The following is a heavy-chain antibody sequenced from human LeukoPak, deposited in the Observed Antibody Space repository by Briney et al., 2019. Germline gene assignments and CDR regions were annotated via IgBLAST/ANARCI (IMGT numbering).Heavy chain of an antibody. J-gene: IGHJ4*02. V-gene: IGHV1-18*01. CDR2: ISAYNGNT. CDR1: GYTFTSYG. Sequence: ASVTVSCKASGYTFTSYGISWVRQAPGQGLEWMGWISAYNGNTNYAQKLQGRVTMTTDTSTSTAYMELRSLRSDDTAVYYCARDRNYDILTGYWAWFDYWGQGTLVTVSS. D-gene: IGHD3-9*01. CDR3: ARDRNYDILTGYWAWFDY.